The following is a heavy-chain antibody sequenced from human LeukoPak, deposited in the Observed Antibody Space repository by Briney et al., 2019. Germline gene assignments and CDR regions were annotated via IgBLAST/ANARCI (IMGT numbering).Heavy chain of an antibody. CDR3: TTDGSLLWFGESD. V-gene: IGHV3-15*01. D-gene: IGHD3-10*01. CDR2: IKSKIDGGTT. Sequence: GGSLRLSCAASGFTFSNAWMSWVRQAPGKGLEWVGRIKSKIDGGTTDYAAPVKGRFTISRDDSKNTLYLQMNSLKTEDTAVYYCTTDGSLLWFGESDWGQGTLVTVSS. J-gene: IGHJ4*02. CDR1: GFTFSNAW.